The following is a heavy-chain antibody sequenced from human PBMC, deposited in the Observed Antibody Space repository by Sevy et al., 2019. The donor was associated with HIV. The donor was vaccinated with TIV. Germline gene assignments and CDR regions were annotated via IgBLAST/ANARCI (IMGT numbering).Heavy chain of an antibody. V-gene: IGHV1-2*02. CDR2: INPNSDVT. D-gene: IGHD1-26*01. CDR1: GYRFTDYY. J-gene: IGHJ4*01. CDR3: ARDQEFCSTNTCYSGLDH. Sequence: ASVKVSCETSGYRFTDYYIHWVRQAPGQGLEWMGWINPNSDVTKSAENFQDRVIMTKDTSISTVNMELRGLTFDDSAVYYCARDQEFCSTNTCYSGLDHWGHGSLVTVSS.